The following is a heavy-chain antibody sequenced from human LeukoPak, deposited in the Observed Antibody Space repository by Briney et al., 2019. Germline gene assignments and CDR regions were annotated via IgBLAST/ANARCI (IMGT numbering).Heavy chain of an antibody. CDR3: ARQAYGSGSYYDY. Sequence: SETLSLTCTVSGGSISSYYWSWIRQPPGKGLEWIGYIYYSGSTNCNPSLKSRVTISVDTSKNQFSLKLSSVTAADTAVYYCARQAYGSGSYYDYWGQGTLVTVSS. CDR1: GGSISSYY. J-gene: IGHJ4*02. V-gene: IGHV4-59*01. D-gene: IGHD3-10*01. CDR2: IYYSGST.